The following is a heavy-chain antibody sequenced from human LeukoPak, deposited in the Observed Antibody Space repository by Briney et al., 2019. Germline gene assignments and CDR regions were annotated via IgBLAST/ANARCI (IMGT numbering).Heavy chain of an antibody. CDR2: IYYSGST. J-gene: IGHJ5*02. V-gene: IGHV4-59*08. CDR3: ARLRLYYDILTGYYSPDWFDP. D-gene: IGHD3-9*01. CDR1: GGSISSYY. Sequence: SETLSLTCTVSGGSISSYYWSWIRQPPGKGLEWIGYIYYSGSTNYNPSLKSRVTISVDTSKNQFSLKLSSVTAADTAVYYCARLRLYYDILTGYYSPDWFDPWGQGTLVTVSS.